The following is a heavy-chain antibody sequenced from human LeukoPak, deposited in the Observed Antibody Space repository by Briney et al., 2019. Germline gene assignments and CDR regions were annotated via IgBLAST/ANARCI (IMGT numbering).Heavy chain of an antibody. J-gene: IGHJ3*02. CDR1: GVSVSDGRYY. D-gene: IGHD2-2*01. CDR3: ATPYCSSISCLDVFSM. CDR2: KYYSGSA. Sequence: SETLSLTCNVSGVSVSDGRYYWTWIRQHPGKGLEWNGYKYYSGSAKYNPSLKSRLTISVDTSKNQFSLQLTSVTAADTATYYCATPYCSSISCLDVFSMWGQGTRVTVSS. V-gene: IGHV4-31*03.